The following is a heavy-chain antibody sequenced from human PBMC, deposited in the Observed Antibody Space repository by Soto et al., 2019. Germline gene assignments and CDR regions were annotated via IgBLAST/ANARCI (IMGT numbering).Heavy chain of an antibody. D-gene: IGHD2-21*02. CDR3: ARRTNCGGDCFRDY. V-gene: IGHV4-39*01. CDR1: GGSISSSSYY. Sequence: QLQLQESGPGLVKPSETLSLTCTVSGGSISSSSYYWGWIRQPPGKGLEWIGSIYYSGSTYYNQSLKRRVTISVDTSKNQFSLKLSSVTAADTAVYYCARRTNCGGDCFRDYWGQGSLVTVSS. CDR2: IYYSGST. J-gene: IGHJ4*02.